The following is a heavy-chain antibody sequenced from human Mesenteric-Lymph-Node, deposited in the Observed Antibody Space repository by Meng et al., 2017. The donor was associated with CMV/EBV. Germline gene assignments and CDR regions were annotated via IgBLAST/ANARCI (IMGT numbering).Heavy chain of an antibody. CDR2: ISHSGST. V-gene: IGHV4-34*01. Sequence: GSLRLSCGVYGESFSGYWWIWIRQPPGKGLEWIGEISHSGSTKYTPSLTSRVTISVDKTKNHFSLKLTSVTAADTGVYFCARSPGFWSLDSWGQGTLVTVSS. CDR3: ARSPGFWSLDS. CDR1: GESFSGYW. D-gene: IGHD2-8*02. J-gene: IGHJ4*02.